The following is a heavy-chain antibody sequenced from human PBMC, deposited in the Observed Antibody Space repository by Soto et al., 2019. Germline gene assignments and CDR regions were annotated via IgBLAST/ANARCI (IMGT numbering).Heavy chain of an antibody. V-gene: IGHV4-59*01. J-gene: IGHJ5*02. CDR3: ARPHGGSSGWDNWFDP. Sequence: QVQLQESGPGLVKPSETLSLTCTVSGGSISSYYWSWIRQPPGKGLEWIGYIYYSGSTNYTPSLTSRVTISVDTSKNQFSLKLSSVTAADTAVYYCARPHGGSSGWDNWFDPWGQGTLVTVSS. CDR1: GGSISSYY. D-gene: IGHD6-25*01. CDR2: IYYSGST.